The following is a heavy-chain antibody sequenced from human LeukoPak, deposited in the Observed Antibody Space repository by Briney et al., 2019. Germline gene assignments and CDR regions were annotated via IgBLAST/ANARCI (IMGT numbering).Heavy chain of an antibody. D-gene: IGHD5-12*01. J-gene: IGHJ4*02. CDR3: ARDRQRVATTNYFDY. CDR2: ISSSSNYI. Sequence: GGSLRLSCAASGFTFSSHSMNWVRQAPGKGLEWVSSISSSSNYIYYADSVKGRFTISRDNAKNSLCLQMNSLRAEDTAVYYCARDRQRVATTNYFDYWGQGTLVTVSS. CDR1: GFTFSSHS. V-gene: IGHV3-21*01.